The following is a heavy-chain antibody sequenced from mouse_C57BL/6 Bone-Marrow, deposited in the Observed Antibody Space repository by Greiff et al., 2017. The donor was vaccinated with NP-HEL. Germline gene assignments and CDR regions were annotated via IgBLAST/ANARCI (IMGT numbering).Heavy chain of an antibody. Sequence: VQLQQSGPELVKPGASVKISCKASGYTFTDYYMNWVKQSHGKSLEWIGDINPNNGGTSYNQKFKGKATLTVDKSSSTAYMELRSLTSEDSAVYYCASDPWYFDVWGTGTTVTVSS. V-gene: IGHV1-26*01. J-gene: IGHJ1*03. CDR3: ASDPWYFDV. CDR1: GYTFTDYY. CDR2: INPNNGGT.